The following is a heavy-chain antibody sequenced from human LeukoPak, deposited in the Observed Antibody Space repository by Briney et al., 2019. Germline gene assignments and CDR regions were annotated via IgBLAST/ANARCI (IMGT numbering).Heavy chain of an antibody. CDR1: GYTFTSYD. D-gene: IGHD2-2*01. CDR3: ARPIIVVVPATRGWFDP. V-gene: IGHV1-8*01. J-gene: IGHJ5*02. Sequence: ASVKVSCKASGYTFTSYDINWVRQATGQGLEWMGWMNPNSGNTGYAQKFQGRVTMTRNTSISTAYMELSSLRSEDTAVYYCARPIIVVVPATRGWFDPWGQGTLVTVSS. CDR2: MNPNSGNT.